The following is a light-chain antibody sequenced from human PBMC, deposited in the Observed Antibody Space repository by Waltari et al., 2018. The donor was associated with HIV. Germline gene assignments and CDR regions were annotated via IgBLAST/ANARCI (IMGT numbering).Light chain of an antibody. V-gene: IGLV1-51*02. CDR3: GTWDSSLSAVV. Sequence: QSVLTQPPSVSAAPGQKVTISCSGSNSTLGNNYVSWYQQFPGTAPKLLISENNKRSSGIPDRFSGSKSGTSATLGITGLQTGDGADYFCGTWDSSLSAVVFGGGTKLTVL. CDR1: NSTLGNNY. CDR2: ENN. J-gene: IGLJ2*01.